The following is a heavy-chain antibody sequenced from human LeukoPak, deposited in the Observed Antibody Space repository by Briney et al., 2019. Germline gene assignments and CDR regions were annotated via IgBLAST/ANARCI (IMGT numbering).Heavy chain of an antibody. J-gene: IGHJ4*02. CDR3: AKGIVVVVAATHFDY. D-gene: IGHD2-15*01. V-gene: IGHV3-23*01. Sequence: PGGSLRLSCAASGFTFSSYAMSWVRQAPGKGLEWVSAISGSGGSTYYADSVKGRFTISRDNSKNTLYLQMSSLRAEDTAVYYCAKGIVVVVAATHFDYWGQGTLVTVSS. CDR2: ISGSGGST. CDR1: GFTFSSYA.